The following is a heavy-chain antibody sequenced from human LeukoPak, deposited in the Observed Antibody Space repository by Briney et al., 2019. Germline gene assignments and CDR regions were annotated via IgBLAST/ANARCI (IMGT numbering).Heavy chain of an antibody. J-gene: IGHJ3*02. CDR3: ARDYDFWSGLPQNAMAFDI. D-gene: IGHD3-3*01. CDR2: ISAYNGNT. V-gene: IGHV1-18*01. CDR1: GYTFTSYG. Sequence: ASVKVSCKASGYTFTSYGISWVRQAPGQGLEWMGWISAYNGNTNYAQKLQGRVTMTTDTSTSTAYMELRSLRSDDTAVYYCARDYDFWSGLPQNAMAFDIWGQGTMVTVSS.